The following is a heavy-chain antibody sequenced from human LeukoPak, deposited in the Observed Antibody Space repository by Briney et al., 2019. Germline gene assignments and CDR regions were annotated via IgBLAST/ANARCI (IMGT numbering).Heavy chain of an antibody. J-gene: IGHJ6*03. CDR1: GGTFSSYA. CDR3: AREGVGADDYYHYMDV. V-gene: IGHV1-69*05. CDR2: IIPIFGTA. D-gene: IGHD1-26*01. Sequence: GSSVKVSCKASGGTFSSYAISWVRQAPGQGLEWMGRIIPIFGTANYAQKFQGRVTITTDESTSTAYMELSSLRSEDTAVYYCAREGVGADDYYHYMDVWGKGTTVTVSS.